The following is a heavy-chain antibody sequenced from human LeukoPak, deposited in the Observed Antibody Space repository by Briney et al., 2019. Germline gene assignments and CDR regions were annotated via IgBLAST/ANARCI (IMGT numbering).Heavy chain of an antibody. V-gene: IGHV4-39*01. CDR2: IYYSGNT. Sequence: PSETLSLTCTVSGGSISSSSYYWGWIRQPPGKGLEWIGSIYYSGNTDYNPSLKSRVTISVDTSKNQFSLKLNSVTAADTAVYYCARHPKGYFSRFDPWGQGTLVTVSS. J-gene: IGHJ5*02. CDR1: GGSISSSSYY. CDR3: ARHPKGYFSRFDP. D-gene: IGHD2-15*01.